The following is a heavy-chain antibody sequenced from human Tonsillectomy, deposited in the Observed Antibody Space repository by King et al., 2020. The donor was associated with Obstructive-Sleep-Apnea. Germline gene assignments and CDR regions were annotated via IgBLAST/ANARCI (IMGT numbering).Heavy chain of an antibody. V-gene: IGHV4-34*01. D-gene: IGHD6-13*01. CDR3: ARGSGAAAVNWFDP. J-gene: IGHJ5*02. CDR1: GGSFRDFY. CDR2: INHSGST. Sequence: QLQQWGAGLLKPSETLSLTCAVFGGSFRDFYWSWIRQPPGKGLEWIGEINHSGSTNYNPSLKSRITISVDTSKNQFSLKLTFVAAADTAVYYCARGSGAAAVNWFDPWGQGTLVTVSS.